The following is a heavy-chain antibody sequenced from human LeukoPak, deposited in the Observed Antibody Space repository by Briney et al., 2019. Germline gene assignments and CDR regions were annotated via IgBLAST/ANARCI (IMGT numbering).Heavy chain of an antibody. CDR2: INHSGST. CDR3: ARGPGYSSGWYRY. V-gene: IGHV4-34*01. J-gene: IGHJ4*02. Sequence: KASETLSLTCAVYGGSFSGYYWSWIRQPPGKGLEWIGEINHSGSTNYNPSLKGRVTISVDTSKNQFSLKLSSVTAADTAVYYCARGPGYSSGWYRYWGQGTLVTVSS. CDR1: GGSFSGYY. D-gene: IGHD6-19*01.